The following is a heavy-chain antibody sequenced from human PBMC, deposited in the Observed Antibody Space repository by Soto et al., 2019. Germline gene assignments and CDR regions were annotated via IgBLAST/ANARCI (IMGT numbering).Heavy chain of an antibody. CDR3: ARDYGGSNDY. D-gene: IGHD4-17*01. J-gene: IGHJ4*02. Sequence: SETLSLTCAVSGGSISSGGYSWSWIRQPPGKGLEWIGYIYHSGSTYYNPSLKSRVTISVDRSKNQFSLKLSSVTAADTAVYYCARDYGGSNDYWGQGTLVTVSS. CDR2: IYHSGST. V-gene: IGHV4-30-2*01. CDR1: GGSISSGGYS.